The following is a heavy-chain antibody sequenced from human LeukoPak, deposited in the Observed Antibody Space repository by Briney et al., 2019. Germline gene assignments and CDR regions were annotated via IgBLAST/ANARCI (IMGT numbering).Heavy chain of an antibody. CDR2: TYYRSKWYN. CDR3: ARGGGQPDWFDP. D-gene: IGHD3-10*01. Sequence: SQTLSLTCAISGDIVSSNGAAWNWIRQSPSRGLEWLGRTYYRSKWYNDYAVSVKSRITINPDTSKNQFTLQLNSVTPEDTAVYYCARGGGQPDWFDPWGQGTLVTVSA. CDR1: GDIVSSNGAA. V-gene: IGHV6-1*01. J-gene: IGHJ5*02.